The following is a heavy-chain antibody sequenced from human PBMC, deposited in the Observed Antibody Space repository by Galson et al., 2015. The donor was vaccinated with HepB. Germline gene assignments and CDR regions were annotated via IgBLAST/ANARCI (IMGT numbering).Heavy chain of an antibody. J-gene: IGHJ5*02. Sequence: SVKVSCKASGYTFTSYGISWVRQAPGQGLEWMGWISAYNGNTNYAQKLQGRVTMTTDTSTSTAYMELRSLRSDDTAAYYCARGERHCSSTSCPTAQELYNWFDPWGQGTLVTVSS. CDR3: ARGERHCSSTSCPTAQELYNWFDP. CDR2: ISAYNGNT. D-gene: IGHD2-2*01. CDR1: GYTFTSYG. V-gene: IGHV1-18*01.